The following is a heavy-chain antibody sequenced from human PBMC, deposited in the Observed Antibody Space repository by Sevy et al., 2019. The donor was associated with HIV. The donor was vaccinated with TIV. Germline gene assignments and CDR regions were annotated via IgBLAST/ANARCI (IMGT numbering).Heavy chain of an antibody. CDR3: ARDLNSGYANYYYYGMDV. J-gene: IGHJ6*02. D-gene: IGHD5-12*01. CDR2: ISYDGSNK. Sequence: GGSLRLSCAASGFTFINHAMHWVRQAPGKGLEWVTVISYDGSNKYYADSVKGRFTISRDTSKNTVYLQMDSLRAEDTAVYYCARDLNSGYANYYYYGMDVWGQGTTVTVSS. V-gene: IGHV3-30*04. CDR1: GFTFINHA.